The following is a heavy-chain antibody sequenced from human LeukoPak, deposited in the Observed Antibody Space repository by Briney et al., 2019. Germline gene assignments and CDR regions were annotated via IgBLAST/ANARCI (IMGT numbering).Heavy chain of an antibody. CDR3: AKDTANRDFWSGYSDY. V-gene: IGHV3-23*01. CDR1: GFTFSSYA. Sequence: PGGSLRLSCAASGFTFSSYAMSWVRQAPGKGLEWVSAISGSGGSTYYADSVKGRFTISRDNSKNTLYLQMNSLRAEDTAVYYCAKDTANRDFWSGYSDYWGQGTPVTVSS. J-gene: IGHJ4*02. D-gene: IGHD3-3*01. CDR2: ISGSGGST.